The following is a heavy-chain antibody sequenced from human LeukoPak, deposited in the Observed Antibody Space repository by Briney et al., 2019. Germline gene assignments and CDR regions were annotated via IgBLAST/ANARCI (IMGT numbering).Heavy chain of an antibody. CDR1: GFTFRDCF. J-gene: IGHJ3*02. CDR3: ARATYDSSAVDAFDI. CDR2: TNTAGNTI. D-gene: IGHD3-22*01. V-gene: IGHV3-11*01. Sequence: GGSLRLSCAASGFTFRDCFMSWIRQAPGKGLEWVAYTNTAGNTIYYAASMKGRFTISRDNAKNSLYLQMNPLRAEDTAVYYCARATYDSSAVDAFDIWGQGTMVTVSP.